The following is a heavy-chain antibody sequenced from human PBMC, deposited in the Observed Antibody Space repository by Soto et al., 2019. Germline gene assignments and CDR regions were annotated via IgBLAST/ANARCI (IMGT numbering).Heavy chain of an antibody. CDR1: GFTFSSYG. V-gene: IGHV3-30*03. J-gene: IGHJ4*01. CDR3: ARGRSASNDFDS. Sequence: GGSLRLSCAASGFTFSSYGMHWVRQAPGKGLEWVAVISYDGSNKYYADSVKGRFTISRDNSKSTLFLQMNSLRAEDTAVYYCARGRSASNDFDSWGHATLVTVPS. CDR2: ISYDGSNK. D-gene: IGHD2-8*01.